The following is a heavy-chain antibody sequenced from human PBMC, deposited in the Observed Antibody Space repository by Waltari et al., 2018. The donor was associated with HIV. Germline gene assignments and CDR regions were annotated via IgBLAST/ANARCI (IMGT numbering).Heavy chain of an antibody. Sequence: EVQLLESGGGLVQPVGSMRLSCAASGFTFSNFWMHWVRQVPGKGPVWISRLNGDGTTNLYADSVKGRFTISRDNTRDALYLQMNSLRAEDTAVYYCARRHATEGVLDLWGRGTLVTVSS. J-gene: IGHJ2*01. D-gene: IGHD3-10*01. V-gene: IGHV3-74*01. CDR1: GFTFSNFW. CDR3: ARRHATEGVLDL. CDR2: LNGDGTTN.